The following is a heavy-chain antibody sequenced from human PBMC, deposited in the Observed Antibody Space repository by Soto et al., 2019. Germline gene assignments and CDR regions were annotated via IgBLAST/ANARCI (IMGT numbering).Heavy chain of an antibody. CDR2: ISAYNGDT. J-gene: IGHJ4*02. V-gene: IGHV1-18*04. D-gene: IGHD3-22*01. Sequence: ASVKVSCKASGYTFRSYGISWVRQAPGQGLEWVGWISAYNGDTHYAPKFQDRITLTTETSTDTAYMELRSLRLEDTAVYYCARDWSRYYDNSGLIWLYWDRGSLVTVSS. CDR3: ARDWSRYYDNSGLIWLY. CDR1: GYTFRSYG.